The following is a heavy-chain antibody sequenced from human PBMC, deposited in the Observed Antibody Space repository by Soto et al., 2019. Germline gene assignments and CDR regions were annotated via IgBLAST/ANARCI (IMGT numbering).Heavy chain of an antibody. Sequence: QVQLVQSGGEVKKPGASVKVSCKASGFTLNDFGVSWVRQAPGQGLEWMGWISGYDGNTNFAQKYEGRVTMTIDSSTTTAYMGLRTLGAADTALYYCATHPGGGGYWGQGTLVTVSS. D-gene: IGHD3-10*01. V-gene: IGHV1-18*01. J-gene: IGHJ4*02. CDR2: ISGYDGNT. CDR1: GFTLNDFG. CDR3: ATHPGGGGY.